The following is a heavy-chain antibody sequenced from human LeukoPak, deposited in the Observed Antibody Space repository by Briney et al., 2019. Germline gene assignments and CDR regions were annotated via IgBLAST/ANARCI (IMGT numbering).Heavy chain of an antibody. Sequence: PGGSLRLSCAASGFSFDTYAVHWVRQAPGQGLEWVALIWHDGSHKFYSNSVRGQFTISRDNSKNTLYLQMNSLRAEDTAVYYCARDMGEPPFDYWGQGTLVTVSS. CDR1: GFSFDTYA. D-gene: IGHD3-16*01. J-gene: IGHJ4*02. CDR2: IWHDGSHK. CDR3: ARDMGEPPFDY. V-gene: IGHV3-30*02.